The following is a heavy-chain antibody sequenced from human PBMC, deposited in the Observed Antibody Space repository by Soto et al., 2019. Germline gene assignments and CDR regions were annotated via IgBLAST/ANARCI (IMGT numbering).Heavy chain of an antibody. J-gene: IGHJ5*02. V-gene: IGHV6-1*01. CDR3: AKGDNLGPKTGYAFDP. Sequence: SQTLSLTCAISGDSVSSNTASWNWISQSPSRGLEWLGRTYFRSKWYNDYAVSVKSRIIINPDTSNNQFSLQLNSVTPEDTAVYFCAKGDNLGPKTGYAFDPWGQGIMVTVSS. CDR2: TYFRSKWYN. CDR1: GDSVSSNTAS. D-gene: IGHD5-12*01.